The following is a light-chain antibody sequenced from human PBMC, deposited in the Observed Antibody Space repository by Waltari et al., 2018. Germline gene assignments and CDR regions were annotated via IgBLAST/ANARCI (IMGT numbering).Light chain of an antibody. CDR1: RWDVGGSTY. J-gene: IGLJ1*01. CDR2: DVS. Sequence: QSALTQPASVSGSPGQSFTISCTGPRWDVGGSTYVSWYQQHPGKAPKLMIYDVSKRPSGVSNRFSGSKSGNTASLTISGLQAEDEADYYCSSYTSSSTYVFGTGTKVTVL. CDR3: SSYTSSSTYV. V-gene: IGLV2-14*01.